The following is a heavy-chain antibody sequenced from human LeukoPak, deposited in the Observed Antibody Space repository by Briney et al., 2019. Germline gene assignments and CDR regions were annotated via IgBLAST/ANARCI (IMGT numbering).Heavy chain of an antibody. V-gene: IGHV4-61*02. CDR2: IYTSGST. D-gene: IGHD3-22*01. CDR3: ARSYYYDSSGSRDAFDI. Sequence: SETLSLACTVSGGSISSGSYYWNWIRQPAGTGLEGIGRIYTSGSTNYNPSLKSRGTILVDTSKNQFSLKLSSVTAADTAVYYCARSYYYDSSGSRDAFDIWGQGTMVTVSS. J-gene: IGHJ3*02. CDR1: GGSISSGSYY.